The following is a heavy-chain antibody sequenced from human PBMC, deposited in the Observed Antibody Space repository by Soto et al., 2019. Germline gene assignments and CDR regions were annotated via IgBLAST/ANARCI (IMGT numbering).Heavy chain of an antibody. J-gene: IGHJ6*02. CDR1: GYTLTELS. D-gene: IGHD6-13*01. CDR3: ATLSTTRIEEDGKWDYYYGMDV. CDR2: FDPEDGET. V-gene: IGHV1-24*01. Sequence: ASVKVSCKVSGYTLTELSMHWVRQAPGKGLEWMGGFDPEDGETIYAQKFQGRVTMTEDTSTDTAYMELSSLRSEDTAVYYCATLSTTRIEEDGKWDYYYGMDVWGQGTTVTVSS.